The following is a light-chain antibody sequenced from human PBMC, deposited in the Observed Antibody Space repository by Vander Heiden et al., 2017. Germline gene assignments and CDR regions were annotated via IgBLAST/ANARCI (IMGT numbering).Light chain of an antibody. CDR2: EVS. J-gene: IGLJ1*01. CDR1: SSDVGGYNY. CDR3: SSYTSSSTYV. V-gene: IGLV2-14*01. Sequence: QSALTQPASVSGSPGPSITISCTGTSSDVGGYNYVSWYQQHPGKAPNLMIYEVSNRPSGVANRFSGSKSGNTASLTISGLQAEDEADYYCSSYTSSSTYVFGTGTKVTVL.